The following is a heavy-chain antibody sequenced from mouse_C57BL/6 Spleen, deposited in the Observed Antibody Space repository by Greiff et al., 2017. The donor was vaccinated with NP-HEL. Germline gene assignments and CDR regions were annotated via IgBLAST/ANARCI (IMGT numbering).Heavy chain of an antibody. CDR3: ARCGYDGSFDD. CDR2: IYPGDGDT. D-gene: IGHD2-2*01. Sequence: VQVVESGPELVKPGASVKISCKASGYAFSSSWMNWVKQRPGKGLEWIGRIYPGDGDTNYNGKFKGKATLTADKSSSTAYMQLSSLTSEDSAVYFCARCGYDGSFDDWGQGTTLTVSS. CDR1: GYAFSSSW. J-gene: IGHJ2*01. V-gene: IGHV1-82*01.